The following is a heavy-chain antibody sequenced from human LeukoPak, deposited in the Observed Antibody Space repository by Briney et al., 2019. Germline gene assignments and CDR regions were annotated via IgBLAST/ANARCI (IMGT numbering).Heavy chain of an antibody. CDR2: ICYSGST. Sequence: SETLSLTCTVSGGSISSYYWSWIRQPPGKGLEWIGYICYSGSTNYNPSLKSRVTISVDTSKNQFSLKLSSVTAADTAVYYCARDNHFPYGMDVWGQGTTVTVSS. J-gene: IGHJ6*02. CDR3: ARDNHFPYGMDV. CDR1: GGSISSYY. D-gene: IGHD3-3*02. V-gene: IGHV4-59*01.